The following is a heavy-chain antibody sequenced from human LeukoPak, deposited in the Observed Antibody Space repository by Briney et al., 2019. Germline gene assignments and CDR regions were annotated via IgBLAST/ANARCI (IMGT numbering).Heavy chain of an antibody. D-gene: IGHD1-26*01. V-gene: IGHV3-23*01. CDR1: GFTFSTYA. CDR3: ARSQWELNAFDI. Sequence: GGSLRLSCAASGFTFSTYAMSWVRQAPGKGLEWVSVVSGTGGRTYYADSVKGRFTISRDNAKNSLYLQMNSLRAEDTAVYYCARSQWELNAFDIWGQGTMVTVSS. CDR2: VSGTGGRT. J-gene: IGHJ3*02.